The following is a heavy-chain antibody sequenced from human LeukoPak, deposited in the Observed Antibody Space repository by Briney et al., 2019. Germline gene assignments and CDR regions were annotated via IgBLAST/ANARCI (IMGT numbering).Heavy chain of an antibody. D-gene: IGHD6-13*01. CDR2: IYYSGST. Sequence: SETLSLTCTVSGGPIGGYYWSWIRQPPGKGLEWIGYIYYSGSTNYNPSLKSRVTISVDTSKNLFSLKLSSVTAADTAVYYCARARIAAAGPRWFDPWGQGTLVTVSS. V-gene: IGHV4-59*01. CDR1: GGPIGGYY. J-gene: IGHJ5*02. CDR3: ARARIAAAGPRWFDP.